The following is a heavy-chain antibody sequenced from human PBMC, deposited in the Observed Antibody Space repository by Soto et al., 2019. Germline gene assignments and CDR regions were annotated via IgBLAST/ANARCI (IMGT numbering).Heavy chain of an antibody. Sequence: SVKVSCKASGGTFSSYAISWVRQAPGQGLEWMGGIIPIFGTANYAQKFQGRVTITADESTSTAYMELSSLRSEDTAVYYCARDLRGYCSGGSCPYYYYYGMDVWGQGTTVTVSS. J-gene: IGHJ6*02. D-gene: IGHD2-15*01. CDR1: GGTFSSYA. CDR3: ARDLRGYCSGGSCPYYYYYGMDV. V-gene: IGHV1-69*13. CDR2: IIPIFGTA.